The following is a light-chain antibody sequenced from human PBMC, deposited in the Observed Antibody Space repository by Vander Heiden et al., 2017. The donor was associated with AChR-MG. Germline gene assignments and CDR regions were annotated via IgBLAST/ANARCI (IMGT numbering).Light chain of an antibody. CDR3: SSYTTSNSVV. CDR2: EAT. Sequence: QSALTQPASVSGSPGQSITISCTGTNSDIGTYNYVSWYQHHPAKAPKLMVYEATNRPSGVSHRFSGSKSANTASLTISGLQAEDEADYYCSSYTTSNSVVFGGGTKLTVL. CDR1: NSDIGTYNY. J-gene: IGLJ3*02. V-gene: IGLV2-14*01.